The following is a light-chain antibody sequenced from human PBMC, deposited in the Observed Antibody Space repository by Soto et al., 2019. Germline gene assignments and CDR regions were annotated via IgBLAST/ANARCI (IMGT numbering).Light chain of an antibody. CDR2: DAS. CDR1: QSVTSY. CDR3: QQRSNWPLT. J-gene: IGKJ4*01. Sequence: EIVLTQSPATLSFSSGERATLSFRASQSVTSYLAWYQQKPGQAPRLLIYDASNRATGIPARFSGSGSGTDFTLTISSLEPEDFALYYCQQRSNWPLTFGGGTKVDIK. V-gene: IGKV3-11*01.